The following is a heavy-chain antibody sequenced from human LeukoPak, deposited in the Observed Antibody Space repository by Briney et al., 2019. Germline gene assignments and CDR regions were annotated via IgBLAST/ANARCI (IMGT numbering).Heavy chain of an antibody. CDR3: AKDRETTASGTFDY. D-gene: IGHD6-13*01. V-gene: IGHV3-30*18. CDR2: ISDDGRNK. Sequence: PGRSLRLSCAASGFTFNNYGMHYVRQAPGKGLEWAAVISDDGRNKNYADSVKGRFTISRDNSNNTLYLQMNSLRAEDTGVYYCAKDRETTASGTFDYWGQGTLVTVSS. J-gene: IGHJ4*02. CDR1: GFTFNNYG.